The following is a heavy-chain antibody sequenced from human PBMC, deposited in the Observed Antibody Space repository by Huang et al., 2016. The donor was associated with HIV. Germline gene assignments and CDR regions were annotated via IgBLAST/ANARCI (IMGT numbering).Heavy chain of an antibody. Sequence: EVQLMESGGGLVQPGGSLRLSCAASGFTFSTYNMNWVRQAQGKGLEWVSYSTSSSGSIYYADSVKGRFTISRDNAKNSLYLQMNSLRAEDTAVYYCARFGSYYYGSGSYLDAFDIWGQGTMVTVSS. D-gene: IGHD3-10*01. V-gene: IGHV3-48*01. CDR3: ARFGSYYYGSGSYLDAFDI. CDR1: GFTFSTYN. J-gene: IGHJ3*02. CDR2: STSSSGSI.